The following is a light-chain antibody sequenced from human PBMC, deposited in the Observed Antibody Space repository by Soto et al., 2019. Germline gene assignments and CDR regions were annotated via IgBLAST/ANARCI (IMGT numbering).Light chain of an antibody. CDR3: KCHDRSLGT. CDR2: GAS. Sequence: EIVLTQSPGTLSLSPGERATISCRASQSVSSSYFAWYQQKPGQAPRLLIYGASSRATGVPDRFSGSGSGTDFTLTFSRLDPEDFAVYYCKCHDRSLGTFGQGTKVDIK. J-gene: IGKJ1*01. V-gene: IGKV3-20*01. CDR1: QSVSSSY.